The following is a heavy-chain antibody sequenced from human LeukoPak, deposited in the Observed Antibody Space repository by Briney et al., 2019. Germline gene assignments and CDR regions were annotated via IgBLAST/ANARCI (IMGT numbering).Heavy chain of an antibody. CDR3: ARDRGRWPHYAFDI. CDR1: GFSLSTSGMC. Sequence: SGPTLVKPTQTLTLTCTFSGFSLSTSGMCVSWIRQPPGKGLEWIGYIYYSGSTNYNPSLKSRVTISIDTSKNQFSLKLSSVTAADTAVYYCARDRGRWPHYAFDIWGHGTMVTVSS. CDR2: IYYSGST. D-gene: IGHD3-10*01. J-gene: IGHJ3*02. V-gene: IGHV4-61*08.